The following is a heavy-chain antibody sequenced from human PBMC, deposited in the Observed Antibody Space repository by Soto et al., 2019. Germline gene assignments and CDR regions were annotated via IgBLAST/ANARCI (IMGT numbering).Heavy chain of an antibody. Sequence: QVQLVESGGGVVQPGRSLRLSCAASGFTFSSYAVHWVRQAPGKGLESVAVISYDGSNKYYADSVKGRFTVSRDNSKNTLYLQMSSLRAEDTAVYYCAREYSLAVLAPGYWGQGTLVTVSS. J-gene: IGHJ4*02. CDR3: AREYSLAVLAPGY. CDR1: GFTFSSYA. CDR2: ISYDGSNK. D-gene: IGHD2-8*02. V-gene: IGHV3-30-3*01.